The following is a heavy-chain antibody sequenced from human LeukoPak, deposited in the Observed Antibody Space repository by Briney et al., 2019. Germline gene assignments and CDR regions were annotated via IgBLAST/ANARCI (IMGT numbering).Heavy chain of an antibody. Sequence: SETLSLTCAVSVGSLRSYYWSWIRQPPGKGLEWIGYIYYSGSTNYNPSLKSRVTISVDTSKNQFSLKLSSVTAADTAVYYCARVITVAYYMDVWGKGTTVTVSS. CDR2: IYYSGST. J-gene: IGHJ6*03. D-gene: IGHD6-19*01. V-gene: IGHV4-59*01. CDR1: VGSLRSYY. CDR3: ARVITVAYYMDV.